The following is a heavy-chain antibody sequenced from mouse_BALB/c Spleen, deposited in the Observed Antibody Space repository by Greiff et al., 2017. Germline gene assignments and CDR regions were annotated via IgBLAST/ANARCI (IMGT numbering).Heavy chain of an antibody. V-gene: IGHV14-1*02. CDR3: ASTSAWFAY. CDR1: GFNIKDYY. J-gene: IGHJ3*01. Sequence: EVQLQESGAELVRPGALVKLSCKASGFNIKDYYMHWVKQRPEQGLEWIGWIDPENGNTKYDPKFQGKASITADTSSNTAYLQLSSLTSEDTAVYYCASTSAWFAYWGQGTLVTVSA. D-gene: IGHD3-1*01. CDR2: IDPENGNT.